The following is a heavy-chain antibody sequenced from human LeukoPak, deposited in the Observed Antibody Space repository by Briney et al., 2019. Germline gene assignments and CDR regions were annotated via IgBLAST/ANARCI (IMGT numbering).Heavy chain of an antibody. CDR1: GGSISSYY. D-gene: IGHD3-22*01. V-gene: IGHV4-59*01. Sequence: SETLSLTCTVSGGSISSYYWSWIRQPPGKGLEWIGYIYYSGSTNYNPSLKSRVTISVDTSKNQFSLKLSSVTAADTAVYYCARYSSGYYYSDYWGQGTLVTVSS. CDR3: ARYSSGYYYSDY. CDR2: IYYSGST. J-gene: IGHJ4*02.